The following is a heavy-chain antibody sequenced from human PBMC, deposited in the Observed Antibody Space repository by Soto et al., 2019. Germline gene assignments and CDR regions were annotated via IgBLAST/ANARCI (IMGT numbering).Heavy chain of an antibody. CDR2: IYYSGNA. CDR3: ARHKDTSSRYLLPDF. CDR1: GGSISSRSYY. V-gene: IGHV4-39*01. D-gene: IGHD6-13*01. J-gene: IGHJ4*02. Sequence: SETLSLTCTVSGGSISSRSYYWGWIRQPPGKGLEWIGSIYYSGNAYYNPSLKSRVAVSVDTSKNQFSLKVTSVTATDTAVYYCARHKDTSSRYLLPDFWGQGTLVTVSS.